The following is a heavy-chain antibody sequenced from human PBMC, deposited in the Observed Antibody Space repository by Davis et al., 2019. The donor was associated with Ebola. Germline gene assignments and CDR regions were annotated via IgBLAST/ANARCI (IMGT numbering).Heavy chain of an antibody. J-gene: IGHJ4*02. Sequence: LRLSCTVSGGSISSGSYYWSWIRQPAGKGLEWIGHIYTSGSTNYNPSLKSRVTISVDTSKNQFSLKLSSVTAADTAVYYCARDRGYSSGWYGVIDYWGQGTLVTVSS. CDR2: IYTSGST. CDR1: GGSISSGSYY. V-gene: IGHV4-61*09. D-gene: IGHD6-19*01. CDR3: ARDRGYSSGWYGVIDY.